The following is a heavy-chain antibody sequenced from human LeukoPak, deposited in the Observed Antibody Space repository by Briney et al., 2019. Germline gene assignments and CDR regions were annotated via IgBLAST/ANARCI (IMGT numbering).Heavy chain of an antibody. CDR2: ISLSGDSI. Sequence: GGSLRLSCAASGFSFSRFAMSWVRQAPGKGLEWVSSISLSGDSIYHADSVKGRFTTSRDNSKSTLYLQMTNLRAEDSAVYFCAKDDQVIVIFCFESWGQGTLVTVSS. D-gene: IGHD2-21*01. CDR3: AKDDQVIVIFCFES. CDR1: GFSFSRFA. J-gene: IGHJ4*02. V-gene: IGHV3-23*01.